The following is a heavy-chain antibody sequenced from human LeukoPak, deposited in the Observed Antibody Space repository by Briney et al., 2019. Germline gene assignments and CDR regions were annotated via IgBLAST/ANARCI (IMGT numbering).Heavy chain of an antibody. CDR1: GGSISSYY. D-gene: IGHD3-10*01. CDR3: AREVGLLWFGELFGRWFDP. CDR2: IYYSGST. V-gene: IGHV4-59*01. Sequence: SETLSLTCTVSGGSISSYYWSWIRQPPGKGLEWIGYIYYSGSTNYNPSLKSRVTISVDTSKNQFSLKLSSVTAADTAVYYCAREVGLLWFGELFGRWFDPWGQGTLVTVSS. J-gene: IGHJ5*02.